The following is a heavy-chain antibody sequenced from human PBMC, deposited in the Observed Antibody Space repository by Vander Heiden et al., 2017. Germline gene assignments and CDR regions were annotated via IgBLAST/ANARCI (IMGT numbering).Heavy chain of an antibody. D-gene: IGHD3-9*01. J-gene: IGHJ3*01. CDR1: VASFNGFS. V-gene: IGHV4-34*02. CDR3: ARGDTQKKNDAFDL. Sequence: QVLLQQWGAGLLKPSETLSLSCAVYVASFNGFSWNWIRQSPGKGLEWIGRVDHSGSTNYNPSLKSRVTISGDTSKNQFSLRLSSVTAADMAVYYCARGDTQKKNDAFDLWGQGTTVTVSS. CDR2: VDHSGST.